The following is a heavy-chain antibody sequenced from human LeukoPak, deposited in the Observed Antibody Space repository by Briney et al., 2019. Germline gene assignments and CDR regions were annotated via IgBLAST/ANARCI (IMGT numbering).Heavy chain of an antibody. CDR3: ARQTVAGTFFDY. J-gene: IGHJ4*02. V-gene: IGHV3-48*03. CDR2: ISSSGSTI. Sequence: GGSLRLSCAASGFTFSSYEMSWVRQAPGKGLEWVSYISSSGSTIYYADSVKGRFTISRDNAENSLYLQMNSLRAEDTAVYYCARQTVAGTFFDYWGQGNLVTVSS. D-gene: IGHD6-19*01. CDR1: GFTFSSYE.